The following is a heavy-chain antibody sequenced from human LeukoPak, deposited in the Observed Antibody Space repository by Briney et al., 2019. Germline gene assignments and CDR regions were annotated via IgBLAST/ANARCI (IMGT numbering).Heavy chain of an antibody. CDR2: ISSRSSTI. Sequence: GGSLRLSCAASGFTFSSYSMNWVRQAPGKGLEWVSYISSRSSTIYYADSVKGRFTISRDNAKNSLYLQMNSLRAEDTAVYYCARDLSSFTLPAYYGMDVWGQGTTVTVSS. V-gene: IGHV3-48*04. CDR3: ARDLSSFTLPAYYGMDV. CDR1: GFTFSSYS. D-gene: IGHD2-2*01. J-gene: IGHJ6*02.